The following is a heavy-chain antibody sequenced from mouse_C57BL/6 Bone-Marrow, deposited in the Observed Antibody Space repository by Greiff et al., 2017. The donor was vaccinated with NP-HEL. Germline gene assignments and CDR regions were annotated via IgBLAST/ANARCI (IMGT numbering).Heavy chain of an antibody. Sequence: EVQLQQSGPVLVKPGASVKMSCKASGYTFTDYYMNWVKQSHGKSLEWIGVINPYNGGTSYNQKFKGKATLTVDKSSSTAYMELNSLTSEDSAVYYCARFEYYYGSSYIYWYFDVWGTGTTVTVSS. CDR1: GYTFTDYY. J-gene: IGHJ1*03. CDR2: INPYNGGT. CDR3: ARFEYYYGSSYIYWYFDV. D-gene: IGHD1-1*01. V-gene: IGHV1-19*01.